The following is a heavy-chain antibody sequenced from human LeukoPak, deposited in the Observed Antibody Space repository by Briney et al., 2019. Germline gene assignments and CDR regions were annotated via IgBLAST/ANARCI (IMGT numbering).Heavy chain of an antibody. D-gene: IGHD2-2*01. V-gene: IGHV3-7*01. Sequence: GGSLRLSCAASGFTFNTFWMNWVRQAPGKGLERVASINQGGTEKYYVDSVKGRFTISSDNAKNSLYLQMYSLKAEDTAVYYCARDGPPAGLYFDNWGQGTLVTVSS. CDR1: GFTFNTFW. J-gene: IGHJ4*02. CDR3: ARDGPPAGLYFDN. CDR2: INQGGTEK.